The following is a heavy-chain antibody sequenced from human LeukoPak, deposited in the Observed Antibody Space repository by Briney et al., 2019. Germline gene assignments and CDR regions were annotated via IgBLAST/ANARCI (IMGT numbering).Heavy chain of an antibody. CDR1: GFTFSSYS. V-gene: IGHV4-34*01. J-gene: IGHJ4*02. Sequence: TGGSLRLSCAASGFTFSSYSMNWVRQPPGKGLEWIGEINRGGSTNYNPSLKSRVTISVDTSKNQFSLKLSSVTAADTAVYYCARGYGSGSYYGYWGQGTLVTVSS. CDR2: INRGGST. D-gene: IGHD3-10*01. CDR3: ARGYGSGSYYGY.